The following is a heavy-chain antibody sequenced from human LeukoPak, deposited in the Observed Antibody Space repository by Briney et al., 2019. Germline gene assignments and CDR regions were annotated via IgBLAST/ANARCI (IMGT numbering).Heavy chain of an antibody. Sequence: ASVKVSCKASGYTFTGYYMHWVRQAPGQGLEWMGWISAYNGNTNYAQKLQGRVTMTTDTSTSTAYMELRSLRSDDTAVYYCARVRWFGELYPFDYWGQGTLVTVSS. V-gene: IGHV1-18*04. CDR3: ARVRWFGELYPFDY. D-gene: IGHD3-10*01. CDR1: GYTFTGYY. CDR2: ISAYNGNT. J-gene: IGHJ4*02.